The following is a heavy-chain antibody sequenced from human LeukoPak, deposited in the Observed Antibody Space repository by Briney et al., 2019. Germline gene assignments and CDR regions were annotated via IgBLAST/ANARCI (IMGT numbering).Heavy chain of an antibody. Sequence: GGSLRLSCAASGFTFSSYGMHWVRQAPGKGLEWVAVIWYDGSNKYYADSVKGRFTISRDNSKNTLYLQMNSLRAEDTAVYYCARDKGPGIAAAGTTFEFDPWGQGTLVTVSS. CDR2: IWYDGSNK. D-gene: IGHD6-13*01. V-gene: IGHV3-33*01. J-gene: IGHJ5*02. CDR3: ARDKGPGIAAAGTTFEFDP. CDR1: GFTFSSYG.